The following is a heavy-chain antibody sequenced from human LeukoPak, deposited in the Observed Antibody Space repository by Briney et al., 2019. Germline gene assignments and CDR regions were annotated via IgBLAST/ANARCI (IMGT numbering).Heavy chain of an antibody. CDR1: GGSISSSSYY. Sequence: SETLSLTCTVSGGSISSSSYYWGWIRQPPGKGLEWIGSIYYSGSTYYNPSLKGRVTISVDTSKNQFSLKLSSVTAADTAVYYCARFHQQLVSKYWGQGTLVTVSS. CDR3: ARFHQQLVSKY. CDR2: IYYSGST. J-gene: IGHJ4*02. D-gene: IGHD6-13*01. V-gene: IGHV4-39*01.